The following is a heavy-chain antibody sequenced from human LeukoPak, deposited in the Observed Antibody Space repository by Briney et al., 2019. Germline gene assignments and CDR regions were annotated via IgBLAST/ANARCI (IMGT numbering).Heavy chain of an antibody. D-gene: IGHD3-10*01. CDR3: ATLDYYGSGSLYYSFYGMDV. CDR2: MNPNSGNT. V-gene: IGHV1-8*01. CDR1: GYTFTSYD. Sequence: ASVKVSCKASGYTFTSYDINWVRQATGQGLEWMGWMNPNSGNTGYAQKFQGRVTMTRNTSISTAYMELSSLRSEDTAVYYCATLDYYGSGSLYYSFYGMDVWGQGTTVVVSS. J-gene: IGHJ6*02.